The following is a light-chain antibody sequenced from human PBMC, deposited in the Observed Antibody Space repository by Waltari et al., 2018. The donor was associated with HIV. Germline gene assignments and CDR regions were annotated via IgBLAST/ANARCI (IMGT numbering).Light chain of an antibody. CDR3: QQYTDDSNT. CDR2: RAS. J-gene: IGKJ4*01. Sequence: DIQMTQSPSALSASVGDRVTITCRASQSVGIWLALYQQRPGEAPKLLIYRASTLLSGVPSRFSGSGSGTEFNLTVSSLQPDDFATYYCQQYTDDSNTFGGGTKVEIK. CDR1: QSVGIW. V-gene: IGKV1-5*03.